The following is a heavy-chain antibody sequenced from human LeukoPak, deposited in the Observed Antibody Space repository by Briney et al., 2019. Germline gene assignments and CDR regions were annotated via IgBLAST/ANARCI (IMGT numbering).Heavy chain of an antibody. D-gene: IGHD3-10*01. V-gene: IGHV1-2*02. J-gene: IGHJ5*02. CDR2: INPNSGGT. CDR1: GSTFTGYY. Sequence: ASVTVSCNASGSTFTGYYMHCVRHAPGQGLEWMGWINPNSGGTNYAQKFQGRVTMPRDTSISTAYMELSRLRSDDTAVYYCARGIGFGEVLRGRFDPWGQGTLVTVSS. CDR3: ARGIGFGEVLRGRFDP.